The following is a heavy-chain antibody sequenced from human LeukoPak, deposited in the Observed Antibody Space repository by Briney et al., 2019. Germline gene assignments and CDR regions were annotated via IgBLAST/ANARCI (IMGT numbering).Heavy chain of an antibody. V-gene: IGHV3-21*01. J-gene: IGHJ4*02. CDR3: ARGRVTAVAGSDY. CDR1: GFTFSSYE. CDR2: ISSSSSYI. Sequence: PGGSLRLSCAASGFTFSSYEMNWVRQAPGEGLEWVSSISSSSSYIYYADSVKGRFTISRDNAKNSLYLQMNSLRAEDTAVYYCARGRVTAVAGSDYWGQGTLVTVSS. D-gene: IGHD6-19*01.